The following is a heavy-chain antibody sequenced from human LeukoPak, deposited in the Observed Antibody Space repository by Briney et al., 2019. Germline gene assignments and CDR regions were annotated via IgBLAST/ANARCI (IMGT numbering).Heavy chain of an antibody. J-gene: IGHJ4*02. CDR3: ARDFNKVLSS. CDR1: GYTFTGYY. Sequence: ASVKVSCKASGYTFTGYYMHWVRQAPGQGLEWMGWINPNSGGTNNAQKFQGKVTMTSDTSISTAYMELSRLRSDDTAVYYCARDFNKVLSSWGQGTLVSVSS. V-gene: IGHV1-2*02. D-gene: IGHD2/OR15-2a*01. CDR2: INPNSGGT.